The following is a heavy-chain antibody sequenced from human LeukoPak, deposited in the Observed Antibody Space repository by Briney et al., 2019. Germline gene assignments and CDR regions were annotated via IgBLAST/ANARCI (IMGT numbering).Heavy chain of an antibody. CDR3: ARDNWNYVALFDY. D-gene: IGHD1-7*01. CDR1: GFTFSSYD. Sequence: GRSLRLSCAASGFTFSSYDMSWVRQAPGKGLEWVSVIYSGGSTYYADSVKGRFTISRDNSKNTLYLQMNSLRAEDTAVYYCARDNWNYVALFDYWGQGTLVTVSS. V-gene: IGHV3-66*01. CDR2: IYSGGST. J-gene: IGHJ4*02.